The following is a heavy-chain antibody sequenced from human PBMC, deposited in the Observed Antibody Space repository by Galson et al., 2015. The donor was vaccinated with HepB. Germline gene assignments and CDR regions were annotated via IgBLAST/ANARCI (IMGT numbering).Heavy chain of an antibody. J-gene: IGHJ2*01. Sequence: SLRLSCAASGFTFSSYSMNWVRQAPGKGLEWVSSISSSSSYIYYADSVKGRFTISRDNAKNSLYLQMNSLRAEDTAVYYCARDMATYWYFDLWGRGTLVTVSS. CDR3: ARDMATYWYFDL. CDR1: GFTFSSYS. CDR2: ISSSSSYI. D-gene: IGHD5-24*01. V-gene: IGHV3-21*01.